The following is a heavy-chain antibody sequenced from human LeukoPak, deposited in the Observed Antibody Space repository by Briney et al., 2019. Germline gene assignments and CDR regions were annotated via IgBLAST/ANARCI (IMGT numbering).Heavy chain of an antibody. V-gene: IGHV4-4*07. Sequence: PSETLSLTCTVSGGSISFYYWTWIRQSAGKGLEWIGRIYTGGNTNYSPSLKSRATLSIDTSKNQFSLMLTSVTAADTAVYYCARDSRYYDFWSGYADYWGQGILVTVSS. D-gene: IGHD3-3*01. J-gene: IGHJ4*02. CDR1: GGSISFYY. CDR3: ARDSRYYDFWSGYADY. CDR2: IYTGGNT.